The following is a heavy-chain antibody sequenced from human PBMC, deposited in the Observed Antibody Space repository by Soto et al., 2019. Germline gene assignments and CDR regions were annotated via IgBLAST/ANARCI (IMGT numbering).Heavy chain of an antibody. J-gene: IGHJ4*02. Sequence: GGSLRLSCAASGFTFSGSGVHWVRQASGKGLECVGRIRSKASNYATAYAASVKGRFTVSRDDSKNMAYLQMDSLKTEDTAVYYCPRLEETVGVVASYDYWGQGTQVTVYS. V-gene: IGHV3-73*01. CDR3: PRLEETVGVVASYDY. CDR2: IRSKASNYAT. CDR1: GFTFSGSG. D-gene: IGHD2-15*01.